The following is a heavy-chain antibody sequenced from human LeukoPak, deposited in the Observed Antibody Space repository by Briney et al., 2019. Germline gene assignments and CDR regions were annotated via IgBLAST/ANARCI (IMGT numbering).Heavy chain of an antibody. J-gene: IGHJ6*02. CDR2: IYIGGRT. CDR3: ARGHSSGWYYYYGMDV. Sequence: GGSLRLSCAASGFTVSGNYMSWVRLAPGKGLEWVSVIYIGGRTNYADSVRGRFTISRDNSKNTLYLQMNSLRAEDTAVYYCARGHSSGWYYYYGMDVWGQGTTVTVSS. D-gene: IGHD6-19*01. CDR1: GFTVSGNY. V-gene: IGHV3-53*01.